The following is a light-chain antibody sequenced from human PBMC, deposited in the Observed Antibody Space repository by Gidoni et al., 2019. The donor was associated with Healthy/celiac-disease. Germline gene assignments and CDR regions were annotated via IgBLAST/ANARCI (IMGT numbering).Light chain of an antibody. Sequence: ESVLTQSPATLSLSPGERATLSCRASQSVRSYLAWYQQKPGQAPRLLIYDASNRATGIPARFSGSGSGTDFTLTISSLEPEDFAVYYCQQRSNWPPDLTFGGXTKVEIK. J-gene: IGKJ4*01. CDR3: QQRSNWPPDLT. CDR2: DAS. CDR1: QSVRSY. V-gene: IGKV3-11*01.